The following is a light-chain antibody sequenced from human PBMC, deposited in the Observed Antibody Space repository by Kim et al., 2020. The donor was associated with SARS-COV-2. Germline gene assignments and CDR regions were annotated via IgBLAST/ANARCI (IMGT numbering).Light chain of an antibody. CDR2: KAS. CDR3: QQNKRSPWT. CDR1: QSISSW. V-gene: IGKV1-5*03. J-gene: IGKJ1*01. Sequence: DIQMTQSPSTLSASVGDRVTITCRASQSISSWLAWYQQKPGKAPKLLIYKASSLESGVPSRFSGSGSGTEFTLTISSLQPDDFATYYSQQNKRSPWTLGQGTKVDIK.